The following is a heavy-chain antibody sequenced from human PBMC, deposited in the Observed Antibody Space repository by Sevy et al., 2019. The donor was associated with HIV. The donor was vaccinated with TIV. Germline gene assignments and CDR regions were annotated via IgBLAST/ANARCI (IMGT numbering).Heavy chain of an antibody. CDR2: INHSGST. D-gene: IGHD5-18*01. Sequence: SETLSLTCAVYGGSFSGYYWSWIRQPPGKGLEWIGEINHSGSTNYNPSLKSRVTISVDTSKNQLSLKLSSVTAADTAVYYCARGGLVYPRGYSYGFDYWGQGTLVTVSS. J-gene: IGHJ4*02. V-gene: IGHV4-34*01. CDR3: ARGGLVYPRGYSYGFDY. CDR1: GGSFSGYY.